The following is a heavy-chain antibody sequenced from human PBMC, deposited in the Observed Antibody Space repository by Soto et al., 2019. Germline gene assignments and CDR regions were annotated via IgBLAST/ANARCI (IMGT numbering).Heavy chain of an antibody. V-gene: IGHV4-61*01. Sequence: QVQLQESGPGLVKPSETLSLTCTVSGGSVNSANYYWSWIRQPPGKRLQWIGYIFYSGNSGSTNYNPSLESLITISVDTSKTQFALKLSSVTAADTALYYCARVGSSGYYGWFDTWGQGTLVTVSP. CDR2: IFYSGNSGST. CDR1: GGSVNSANYY. D-gene: IGHD3-22*01. CDR3: ARVGSSGYYGWFDT. J-gene: IGHJ5*02.